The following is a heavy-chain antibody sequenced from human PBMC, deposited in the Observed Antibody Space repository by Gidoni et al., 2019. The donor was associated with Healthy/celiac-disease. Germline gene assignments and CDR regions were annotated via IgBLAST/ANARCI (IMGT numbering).Heavy chain of an antibody. V-gene: IGHV3-15*01. D-gene: IGHD5-12*01. Sequence: EVQLVASGGGLVKPGGSLSLSCAASGFTFRNAWMSWVRQAPGKGLEWVGRIKSKTDGGTTDYAATVKGRFTISRDDSKNTLYLQMNSLKTEDTAVYYCTTDLSFSGPGYWGQGTLVTVSS. J-gene: IGHJ4*02. CDR1: GFTFRNAW. CDR2: IKSKTDGGTT. CDR3: TTDLSFSGPGY.